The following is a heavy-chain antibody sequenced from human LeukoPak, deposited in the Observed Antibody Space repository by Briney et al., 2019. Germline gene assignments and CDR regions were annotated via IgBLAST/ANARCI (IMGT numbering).Heavy chain of an antibody. D-gene: IGHD1-26*01. Sequence: SETLSLTCAVYGGSFSGYYWSWIRKPPGKGLEWIGEINHSGSTNYNPSLKSRVTISVDTSKNQFSLKLSSVTAADTAVYYCARDLGTSYSGSYQGYFDYWGQGTLVTVSS. CDR3: ARDLGTSYSGSYQGYFDY. CDR1: GGSFSGYY. CDR2: INHSGST. J-gene: IGHJ4*02. V-gene: IGHV4-34*01.